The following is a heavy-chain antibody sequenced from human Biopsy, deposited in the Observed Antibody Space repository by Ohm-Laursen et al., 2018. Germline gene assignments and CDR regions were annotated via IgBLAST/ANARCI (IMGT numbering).Heavy chain of an antibody. V-gene: IGHV1-2*02. D-gene: IGHD2-8*01. Sequence: TVKVSCKASSYTFTDYNIHWMRQAPGQGLEWLGYINCKTGATNYAQKFQDTVTMTRDTSISTAYLALGSLRSADTAIYYCARDPLNGHKHFDYWGQGSLVTVSS. CDR3: ARDPLNGHKHFDY. CDR2: INCKTGAT. J-gene: IGHJ4*02. CDR1: SYTFTDYN.